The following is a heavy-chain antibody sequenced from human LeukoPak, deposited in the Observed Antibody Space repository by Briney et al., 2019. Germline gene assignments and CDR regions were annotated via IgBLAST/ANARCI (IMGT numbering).Heavy chain of an antibody. CDR3: AKAIGNFYDAFDI. CDR1: GLIFDDYA. CDR2: IGWNSGSI. D-gene: IGHD3-3*01. J-gene: IGHJ3*02. Sequence: GGSLRLSCAASGLIFDDYAMHWVRQAPGKGLEWVSGIGWNSGSIDYADSVKGRFTISRDNANNSLYLQMNSLRTEDTAFYYCAKAIGNFYDAFDIWGQGTMVTVSS. V-gene: IGHV3-9*01.